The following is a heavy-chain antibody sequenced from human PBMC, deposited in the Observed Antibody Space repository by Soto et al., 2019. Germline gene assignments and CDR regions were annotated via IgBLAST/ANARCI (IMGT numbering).Heavy chain of an antibody. CDR3: ARSDYCSSTSCHSEGAVAFDI. V-gene: IGHV1-3*01. CDR2: INAGNGNT. D-gene: IGHD2-2*01. Sequence: ASVKVSCKASGYTFTSYAMHWVRQAPGQRLEWMGWINAGNGNTKYSQKFQGRVTITRDTSASTAYMELSSLRSEDTAVYYCARSDYCSSTSCHSEGAVAFDIWGQGTMVTVSS. J-gene: IGHJ3*02. CDR1: GYTFTSYA.